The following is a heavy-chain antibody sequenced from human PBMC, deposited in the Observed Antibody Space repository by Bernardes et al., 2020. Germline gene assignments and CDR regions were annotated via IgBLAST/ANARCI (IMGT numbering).Heavy chain of an antibody. CDR2: IYTSGRT. D-gene: IGHD1-26*01. CDR1: GGSISSYY. Sequence: SETLSLTCTVSGGSISSYYWSWIRQPAGKGLAWIGRIYTSGRTNYNPSLKSRVTMSVDTSKNQFSLKLSSVTAADTAVYYCARAPRVGGSYGAFDIWGQGTMVTVSS. J-gene: IGHJ3*02. V-gene: IGHV4-4*07. CDR3: ARAPRVGGSYGAFDI.